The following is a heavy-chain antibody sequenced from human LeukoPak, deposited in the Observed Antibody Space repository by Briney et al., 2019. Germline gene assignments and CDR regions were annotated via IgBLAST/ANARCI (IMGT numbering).Heavy chain of an antibody. Sequence: SETLSLTCTVSGGAISGSGCYWGWIRQPPGKGLEWIGSIYYSGSTYYNSSLKSRVTISVDTSKNQFSLKLSSVSAADTAVFYCARHVIDTSGYYLDYFDNWGQGTLVTVSS. J-gene: IGHJ4*02. D-gene: IGHD3-22*01. CDR3: ARHVIDTSGYYLDYFDN. CDR2: IYYSGST. V-gene: IGHV4-39*01. CDR1: GGAISGSGCY.